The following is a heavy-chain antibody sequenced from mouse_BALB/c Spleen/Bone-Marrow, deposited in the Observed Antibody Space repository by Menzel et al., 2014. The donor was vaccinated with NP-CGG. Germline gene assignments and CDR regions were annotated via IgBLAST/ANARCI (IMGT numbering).Heavy chain of an antibody. CDR2: INPSNGGT. V-gene: IGHV1S81*02. CDR3: TREGDSPFAY. CDR1: GYTFTSYY. Sequence: QVQLKQSGAELVKPGASVKLSCKASGYTFTSYYMYWVKQRPRQGLEWIGEINPSNGGTNLNEKFKSKATLTVDKSSSTAYMQLSSLTSEDSAVYYCTREGDSPFAYWGQGTLVTVSA. J-gene: IGHJ3*01. D-gene: IGHD2-13*01.